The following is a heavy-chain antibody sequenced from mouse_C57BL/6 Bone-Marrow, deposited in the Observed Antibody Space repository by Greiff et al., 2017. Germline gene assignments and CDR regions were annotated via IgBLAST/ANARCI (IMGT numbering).Heavy chain of an antibody. Sequence: EVKLMESGPGLVKPSQSLSLTCSVTGYSITSGYYWNWIRQFPGNKLEWMGYISYDGSNNYNPSLKNRISITRDTSKNQFFLKLNSVTTEDTATYYCARVTPPYAMDYWGQGTSVTVSS. CDR3: ARVTPPYAMDY. CDR1: GYSITSGYY. V-gene: IGHV3-6*01. J-gene: IGHJ4*01. CDR2: ISYDGSN.